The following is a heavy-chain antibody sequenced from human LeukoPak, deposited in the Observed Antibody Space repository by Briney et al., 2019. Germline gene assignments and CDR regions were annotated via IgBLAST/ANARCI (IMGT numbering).Heavy chain of an antibody. CDR3: ARSVPGGSGWMGSIEY. V-gene: IGHV3-13*01. CDR1: GFTFSRYD. Sequence: PGGSLRLSCAASGFTFSRYDMHWVRQSTGKGLEWVSGIGTAGDTFYLGSVKGRFTIPRENAKNSLYLQMNSLRVGDTAVYYCARSVPGGSGWMGSIEYWGQGALVTVPS. J-gene: IGHJ4*02. CDR2: IGTAGDT. D-gene: IGHD6-19*01.